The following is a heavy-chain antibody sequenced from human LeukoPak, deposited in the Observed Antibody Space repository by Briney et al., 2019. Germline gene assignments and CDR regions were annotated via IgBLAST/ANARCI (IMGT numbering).Heavy chain of an antibody. CDR1: GDSVSSSYW. D-gene: IGHD2-2*01. CDR3: ARYVGYCSSTSCYCDY. CDR2: IHHSGHT. J-gene: IGHJ4*02. V-gene: IGHV4-4*02. Sequence: SGTLSLTCAVSGDSVSSSYWWSWVRQPPGKGLEWIGEIHHSGHTNYNPSLKIRVTISVDKSTNQVSLKLSSVTAADSAVYYCARYVGYCSSTSCYCDYWGQGTLVTVSS.